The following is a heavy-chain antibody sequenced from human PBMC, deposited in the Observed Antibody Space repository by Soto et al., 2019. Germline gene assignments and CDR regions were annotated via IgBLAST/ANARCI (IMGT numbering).Heavy chain of an antibody. J-gene: IGHJ6*02. CDR1: GYTFTGYY. Sequence: ASVKVSCKASGYTFTGYYIHWVREAPGQGLEWMGWINPQTGGTSYAQKFQGRVTLSRDTSIDTAYLELSRLTFDDAAVYFCARERYQVISDGMDVWGQGTTVTVSS. D-gene: IGHD2-2*01. CDR3: ARERYQVISDGMDV. V-gene: IGHV1-2*02. CDR2: INPQTGGT.